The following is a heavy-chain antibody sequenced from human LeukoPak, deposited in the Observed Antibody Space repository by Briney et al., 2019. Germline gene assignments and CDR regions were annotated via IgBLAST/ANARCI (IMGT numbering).Heavy chain of an antibody. D-gene: IGHD3-16*01. J-gene: IGHJ5*02. CDR2: IYHTGST. CDR1: GGSISSGGYS. CDR3: ARHPGGRQNWFDP. Sequence: PSETLSLTCTVSGGSISSGGYSWTWIRQHPGKGLEWIGYIYHTGSTYYNPSLKSRGIISVDTSRTHFSLKLSSVTAADTAVYYCARHPGGRQNWFDPWGQGTLVTVSP. V-gene: IGHV4-31*03.